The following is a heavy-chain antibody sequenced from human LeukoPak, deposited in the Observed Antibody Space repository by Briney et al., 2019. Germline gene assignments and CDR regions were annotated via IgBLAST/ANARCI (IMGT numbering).Heavy chain of an antibody. Sequence: GGSLRLSCAASGFTFSSYAMSWVRQAPGKGLEWVSSISSSSSYIYYADSVKGRFTISRDNAKNSLYLQMNSLRAEDTAVYYCARDTTPGIEAAFGYWGQGTLVTVSS. J-gene: IGHJ4*02. CDR2: ISSSSSYI. D-gene: IGHD6-13*01. CDR1: GFTFSSYA. V-gene: IGHV3-21*01. CDR3: ARDTTPGIEAAFGY.